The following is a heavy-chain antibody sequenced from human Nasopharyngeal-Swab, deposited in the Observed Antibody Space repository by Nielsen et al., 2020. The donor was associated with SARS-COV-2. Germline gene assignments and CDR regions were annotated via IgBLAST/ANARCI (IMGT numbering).Heavy chain of an antibody. CDR1: GYTLTELS. CDR2: FDPEDGET. J-gene: IGHJ6*02. Sequence: ASVKVSCEVSGYTLTELSMHWVRQAPGKGLEWMGGFDPEDGETIYAQKFQGRVTMTEDTFTDTAYMELSSLRSEDTAVYYCATAPAAADATYYYYGMDVWGQGTTVTVSS. CDR3: ATAPAAADATYYYYGMDV. V-gene: IGHV1-24*01. D-gene: IGHD6-13*01.